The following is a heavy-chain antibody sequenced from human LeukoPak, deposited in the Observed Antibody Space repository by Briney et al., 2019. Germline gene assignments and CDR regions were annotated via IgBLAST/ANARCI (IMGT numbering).Heavy chain of an antibody. J-gene: IGHJ4*02. Sequence: ASVKVSCKASGYTFTGYYMHWVRQAPGQGLEWMGWINPNSGGTNYAQKFQGRVTMTRDTSISTAYMELSRLRSDDTAVYYCARDGGLAAAGTETFDYWGQGTLVTVSS. CDR3: ARDGGLAAAGTETFDY. CDR1: GYTFTGYY. V-gene: IGHV1-2*02. D-gene: IGHD6-13*01. CDR2: INPNSGGT.